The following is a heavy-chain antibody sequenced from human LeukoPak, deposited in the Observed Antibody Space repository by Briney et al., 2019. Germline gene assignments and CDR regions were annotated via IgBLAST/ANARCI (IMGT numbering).Heavy chain of an antibody. D-gene: IGHD2-15*01. Sequence: GGSLRLSCAASGSTFSNAWMSWVRQAPGKGLEWVGRIKSKTDGGTTDYAAPVKGRFTISRDDSKNTLYLQMNSLKTEDTAVYYCTTTRTRYCSGGSCYIFDYWGQGTLVTVSS. CDR1: GSTFSNAW. J-gene: IGHJ4*02. CDR3: TTTRTRYCSGGSCYIFDY. V-gene: IGHV3-15*01. CDR2: IKSKTDGGTT.